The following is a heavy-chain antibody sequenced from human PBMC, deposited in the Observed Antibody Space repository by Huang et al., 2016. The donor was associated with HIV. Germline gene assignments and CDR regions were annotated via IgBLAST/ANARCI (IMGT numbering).Heavy chain of an antibody. J-gene: IGHJ4*02. V-gene: IGHV1-8*03. CDR1: GYTFTSYD. CDR3: ARGSSGWVY. Sequence: QVQLVQSGAEVTKPGASVKVSCKASGYTFTSYDTNWGRQATGQGLEWMGGKNPNSGNTGYEQKFQGRDTITRNTSISTAYMELSSLRSEDTAVYYCARGSSGWVYWGQGTLVTVSS. CDR2: KNPNSGNT. D-gene: IGHD6-19*01.